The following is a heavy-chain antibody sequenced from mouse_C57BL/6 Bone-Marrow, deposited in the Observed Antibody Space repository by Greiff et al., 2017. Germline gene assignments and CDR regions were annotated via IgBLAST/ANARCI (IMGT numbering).Heavy chain of an antibody. Sequence: EVMLVESGGGLVQSGRSLRLSCATSGFTFSDFYMEWVRQAPGKGLEWIAASRNKANDYTTEYSASVKGRFIVSRDSSQSILYLQMNALRADDTAIYYCARDAPITTVVANYAMDDWGQGTSVTVSS. V-gene: IGHV7-1*01. CDR3: ARDAPITTVVANYAMDD. CDR2: SRNKANDYTT. CDR1: GFTFSDFY. J-gene: IGHJ4*01. D-gene: IGHD1-1*01.